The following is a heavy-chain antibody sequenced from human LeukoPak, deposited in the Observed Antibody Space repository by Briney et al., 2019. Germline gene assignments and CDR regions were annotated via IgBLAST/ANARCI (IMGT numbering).Heavy chain of an antibody. Sequence: PGGSLRLSCAASGFTFSSYWMSWVRQAPGKGLEWVGFIRSKAYGGTTEYAASVKGGFTISRDDSKSIAYLQMNSLKTEDTAVYYCTRVTDDSSGYYFWNYYYYMDVWGKGTTVTVSS. V-gene: IGHV3-49*04. CDR3: TRVTDDSSGYYFWNYYYYMDV. CDR2: IRSKAYGGTT. D-gene: IGHD3-22*01. J-gene: IGHJ6*03. CDR1: GFTFSSYW.